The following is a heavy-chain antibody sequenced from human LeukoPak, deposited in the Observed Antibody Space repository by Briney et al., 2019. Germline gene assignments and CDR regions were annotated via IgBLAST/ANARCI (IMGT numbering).Heavy chain of an antibody. V-gene: IGHV3-21*01. CDR2: ISSSSSYI. CDR1: GFTFSSYS. CDR3: ARTHSSSWYFDY. J-gene: IGHJ4*02. Sequence: GGSLRLSCAASGFTFSSYSMNWVRQAPGKGLEWVSSISSSSSYIYYADSVKGRFTISRDNAKNSLYLQMNGLRAEDTAVYYCARTHSSSWYFDYWGQGTLVTVSS. D-gene: IGHD6-13*01.